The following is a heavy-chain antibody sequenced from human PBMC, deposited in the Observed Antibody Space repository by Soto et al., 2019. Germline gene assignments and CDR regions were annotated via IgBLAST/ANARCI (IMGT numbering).Heavy chain of an antibody. V-gene: IGHV3-30-3*01. CDR3: ARDPVVPAALRHYYYYGMDV. CDR2: ISYDGSNK. J-gene: IGHJ6*02. Sequence: GGSLRLSCAASGFTFSSYAMHWVRQAPGKGLEWVAVISYDGSNKYYADSVKGRFTISRDNSKNTLYLQMNSLRAEDTAVYYCARDPVVPAALRHYYYYGMDVWGQGTTVTVSS. D-gene: IGHD2-2*01. CDR1: GFTFSSYA.